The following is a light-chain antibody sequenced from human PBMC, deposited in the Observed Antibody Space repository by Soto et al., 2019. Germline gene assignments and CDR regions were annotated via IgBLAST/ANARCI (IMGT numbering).Light chain of an antibody. CDR1: QIVSTK. J-gene: IGKJ4*01. Sequence: EIVMTQSPATLSVSPGERATLSCRATQIVSTKLAWYQQKPGQAPRLLIYDASLRAAGIPARFSGSGSGPEFTLSISSLQSEYVAVYYCQQYNNWPLTFGGGTKVEIK. CDR2: DAS. CDR3: QQYNNWPLT. V-gene: IGKV3-15*01.